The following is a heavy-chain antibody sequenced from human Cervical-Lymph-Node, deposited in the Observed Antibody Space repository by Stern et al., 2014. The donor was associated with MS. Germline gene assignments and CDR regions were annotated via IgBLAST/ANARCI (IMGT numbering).Heavy chain of an antibody. J-gene: IGHJ4*02. D-gene: IGHD6-19*01. CDR1: GFTFSSYG. CDR3: ARDLGSGWPFDY. CDR2: IWYVGNYR. V-gene: IGHV3-33*01. Sequence: VQLEESWGGVVQPGRSLRLSCAASGFTFSSYGMHWVRPAPGKGLEWVEVIWYVGNYRYYVASVKGRFTISRDNSNNTVYLQMDSLRAEDTAVYYCARDLGSGWPFDYWGQGTPVTVSS.